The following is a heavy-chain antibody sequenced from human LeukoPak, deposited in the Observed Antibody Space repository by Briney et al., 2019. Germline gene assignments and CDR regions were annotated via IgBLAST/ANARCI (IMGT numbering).Heavy chain of an antibody. CDR1: AYTFTDYY. V-gene: IGHV1-2*02. CDR3: ARARTGEYWYFDL. D-gene: IGHD2/OR15-2a*01. CDR2: IDPNNSDT. Sequence: ASVKVSCKASAYTFTDYYLHWVRQAPGQGLEWMGWIDPNNSDTDFAQKFQGRVTMTRDTSISTIYMKLKWLRSDDTAVYYCARARTGEYWYFDLWGRGTLVAVSS. J-gene: IGHJ2*01.